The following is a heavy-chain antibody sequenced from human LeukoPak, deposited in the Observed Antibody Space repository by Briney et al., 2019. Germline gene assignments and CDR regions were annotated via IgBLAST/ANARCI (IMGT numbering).Heavy chain of an antibody. J-gene: IGHJ3*02. D-gene: IGHD2-2*01. CDR1: GGSISSSSYY. CDR3: ARQVGMIVPGDDAFDI. V-gene: IGHV4-39*01. CDR2: IYYSGST. Sequence: PSETLSLTCTVSGGSISSSSYYWGWTRQPPGKGLEWIGSIYYSGSTYYNPSLKSRVTISVDTSKNQFSLKLSSVTAADTAVYYCARQVGMIVPGDDAFDIWGQGTMVTVSS.